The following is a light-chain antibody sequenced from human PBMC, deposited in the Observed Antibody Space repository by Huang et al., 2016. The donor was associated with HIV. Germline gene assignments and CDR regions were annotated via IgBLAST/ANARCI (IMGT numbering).Light chain of an antibody. V-gene: IGKV6-21*02. J-gene: IGKJ2*01. Sequence: EIVLTQSPDFQSVTPKEKITITCRASQNICNSLHWYQQKPDQSPKLLIKYASQTISGVPAMFSVSGSGTDFTLTINTPEAGDAATYYCHQSSSLPYTFGQGTKLEIK. CDR2: YAS. CDR3: HQSSSLPYT. CDR1: QNICNS.